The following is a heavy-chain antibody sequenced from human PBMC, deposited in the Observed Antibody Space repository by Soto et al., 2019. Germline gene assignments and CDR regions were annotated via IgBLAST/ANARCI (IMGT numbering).Heavy chain of an antibody. CDR1: GGSISSGDYY. V-gene: IGHV4-4*02. J-gene: IGHJ4*02. Sequence: PSETLSLTCTVSGGSISSGDYYWSWVRQSPGKGLEWIGEIYQSGSTSYSPSLKSRVIISLDKSKNEFSLRLNSVTAADTAVYYGGSQYPGSCYIDYWGQGTRVPVSS. CDR2: IYQSGST. CDR3: GSQYPGSCYIDY. D-gene: IGHD6-19*01.